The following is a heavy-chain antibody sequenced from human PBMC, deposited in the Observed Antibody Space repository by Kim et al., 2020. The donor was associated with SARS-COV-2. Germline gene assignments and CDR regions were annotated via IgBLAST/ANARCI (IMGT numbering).Heavy chain of an antibody. D-gene: IGHD6-6*01. CDR2: IRSKAYGGTT. CDR3: TREQLVQTSRENYYGMDV. Sequence: GGSLRLSCTASGFTFGDYAMSWVRQAPGKGLEWVGFIRSKAYGGTTEYAASVKGRFTISRDDSKSIAYLQMNSLKTEDTAVYYCTREQLVQTSRENYYGMDVWGQGTTVTVSS. V-gene: IGHV3-49*04. J-gene: IGHJ6*02. CDR1: GFTFGDYA.